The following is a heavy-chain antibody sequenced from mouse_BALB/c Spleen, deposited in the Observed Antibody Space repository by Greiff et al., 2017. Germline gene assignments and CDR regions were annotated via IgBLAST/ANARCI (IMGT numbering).Heavy chain of an antibody. CDR1: GFTFSDYY. CDR2: ISDGGSYT. Sequence: EVQRVESGGGLVKPGGSLKLSCAASGFTFSDYYMYWVRQTPEKRLEWVATISDGGSYTYYPDSVKGRFTISRDNAKNNLYLQMSSLKSEDTAMYYCARDDGGYWGQGTSVTVSS. J-gene: IGHJ4*01. CDR3: ARDDGGY. D-gene: IGHD2-3*01. V-gene: IGHV5-4*02.